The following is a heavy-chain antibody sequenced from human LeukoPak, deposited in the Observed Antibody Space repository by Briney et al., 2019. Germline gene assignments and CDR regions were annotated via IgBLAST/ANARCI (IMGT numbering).Heavy chain of an antibody. CDR3: ARDWVDGDYWGFDYFDY. CDR2: IKQDGSEK. Sequence: AGGSLRLSCAASGFLFSRYWKSWVRQAPGKGLEWVANIKQDGSEKYYVDSVKGRFTISRDNAKNSLYLQMNSLRAEDTAVYYCARDWVDGDYWGFDYFDYWGQGTLVTVSS. CDR1: GFLFSRYW. D-gene: IGHD4-17*01. V-gene: IGHV3-7*01. J-gene: IGHJ4*02.